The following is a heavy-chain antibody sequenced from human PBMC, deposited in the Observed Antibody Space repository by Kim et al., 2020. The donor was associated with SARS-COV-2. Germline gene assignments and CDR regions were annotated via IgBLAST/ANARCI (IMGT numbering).Heavy chain of an antibody. CDR2: IFYSGST. CDR3: ARGLRFLQWPYY. J-gene: IGHJ6*03. V-gene: IGHV4-31*03. Sequence: SQTLPLTCTVSGGSISSETYYWGWIRQFPGKDLEWIGYIFYSGSTYYSPSLKSRFSISVDTSKNQFSLRLRSLTAADTAVYYCARGLRFLQWPYY. D-gene: IGHD3-3*01. CDR1: GGSISSETYY.